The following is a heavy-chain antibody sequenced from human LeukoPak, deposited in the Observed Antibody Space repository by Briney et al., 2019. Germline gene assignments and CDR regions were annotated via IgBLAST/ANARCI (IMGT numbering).Heavy chain of an antibody. Sequence: PSETLSLTCTVTGVSISSYYGSWLPQPPGKAVEGFGYIYYTGSTNYNPSLKSRITISVNTSKNQFSLKLSSVTAADTAVNYCARQQLSQLYYFDNWGQGTLVTVSS. CDR1: GVSISSYY. D-gene: IGHD6-13*01. CDR3: ARQQLSQLYYFDN. J-gene: IGHJ4*02. V-gene: IGHV4-59*01. CDR2: IYYTGST.